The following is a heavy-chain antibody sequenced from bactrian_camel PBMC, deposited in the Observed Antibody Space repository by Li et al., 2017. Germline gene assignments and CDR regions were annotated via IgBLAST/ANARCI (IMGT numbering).Heavy chain of an antibody. CDR2: IYTGGGNT. D-gene: IGHD2*01. CDR1: GYTSSRNC. V-gene: IGHV3S25*01. J-gene: IGHJ6*01. CDR3: AARGPYCYTKLSVADFTY. Sequence: LVESGGGSVQTGGSLRLSCTASGYTSSRNCMGWFRQAPGKEREGVARIYTGGGNTYYADSVKGRFTISQDNAKNTVYLQMNSLKPEDTAMYYCAARGPYCYTKLSVADFTYWGQGTQVTVS.